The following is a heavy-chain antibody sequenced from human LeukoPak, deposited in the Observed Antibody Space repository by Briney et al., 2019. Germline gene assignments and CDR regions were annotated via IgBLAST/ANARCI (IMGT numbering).Heavy chain of an antibody. V-gene: IGHV1-69*04. CDR3: ARPPEGVVAATLGYFQH. CDR1: GGTFSSYA. Sequence: GASVKVSCKASGGTFSSYAISWVRQAPGQGLEWMGRIIPILGIANYAQKFQGRVTITADKSTSTAYMELSSLRSEDTAVYYCARPPEGVVAATLGYFQHWGQGTLVTVSS. CDR2: IIPILGIA. J-gene: IGHJ1*01. D-gene: IGHD2-15*01.